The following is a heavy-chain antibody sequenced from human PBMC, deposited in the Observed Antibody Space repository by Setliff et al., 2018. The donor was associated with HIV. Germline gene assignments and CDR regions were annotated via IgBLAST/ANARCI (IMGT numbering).Heavy chain of an antibody. CDR3: ASRCSLNPRDAFDI. Sequence: PSETLSLTCILSGGSISTSNYYWGWIRQPPGKGREWIGFIFSRGSTKYNPSLQSRVTMSIDTSKNQFSLKLTSLTSLRVDDTAVYSCASRCSLNPRDAFDIWGRGTMVTVSS. V-gene: IGHV4-39*01. D-gene: IGHD2-15*01. CDR1: GGSISTSNYY. CDR2: IFSRGST. J-gene: IGHJ3*02.